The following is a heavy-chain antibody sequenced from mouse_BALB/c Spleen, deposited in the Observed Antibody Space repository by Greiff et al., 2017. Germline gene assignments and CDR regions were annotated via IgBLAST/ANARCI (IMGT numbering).Heavy chain of an antibody. CDR1: GFTFSSFG. CDR3: AREGWFAY. J-gene: IGHJ3*01. CDR2: ISSGRSTI. Sequence: EVNVVESGGGLVQPGGSRKLSCAASGFTFSSFGMHWVRQAPEKGLEWVAYISSGRSTIYYADTVKGRFTISRDNPKNTLFLQMTSLRSEDTAMYYCAREGWFAYWGQGTLVTVSA. V-gene: IGHV5-17*02.